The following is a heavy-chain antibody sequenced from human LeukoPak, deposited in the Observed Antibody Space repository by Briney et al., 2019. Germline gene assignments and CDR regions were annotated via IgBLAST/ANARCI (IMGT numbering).Heavy chain of an antibody. CDR2: IYYSGIT. V-gene: IGHV4-39*01. CDR3: ASEGGAVAFDY. Sequence: SETLSLTCTVSSGSISSSSSYWAWIRQPPGRGLEWIGSIYYSGITDYNPSLKSRVTISVDTSKNQFSLNLSSVTAADTAVYYCASEGGAVAFDYWGQGTLVTVSS. CDR1: SGSISSSSSY. J-gene: IGHJ4*02. D-gene: IGHD6-19*01.